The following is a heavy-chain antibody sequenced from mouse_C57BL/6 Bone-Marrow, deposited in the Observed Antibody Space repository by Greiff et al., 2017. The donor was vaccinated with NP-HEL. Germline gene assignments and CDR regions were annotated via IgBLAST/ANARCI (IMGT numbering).Heavy chain of an antibody. J-gene: IGHJ1*03. CDR3: ARHDDYDFYFDV. V-gene: IGHV5-6*02. CDR1: GFTFSSYG. Sequence: DVMLVESGGDLVKPGGSLKLSCAASGFTFSSYGMSWVRQTPDKRLEWVATISSGGSYTYYPDSVKGRFTISRDNAKNTLYLQMSSLKSEDTAMYYCARHDDYDFYFDVWGTGTTVTVSS. D-gene: IGHD2-4*01. CDR2: ISSGGSYT.